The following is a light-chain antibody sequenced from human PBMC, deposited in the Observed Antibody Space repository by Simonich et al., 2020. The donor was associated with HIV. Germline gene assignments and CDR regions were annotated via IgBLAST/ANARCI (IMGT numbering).Light chain of an antibody. CDR1: SSDGGGYNY. CDR2: DVS. J-gene: IGLJ3*02. V-gene: IGLV2-14*03. Sequence: QSALTQPASVSGSPGQSITISCTGTSSDGGGYNYVSWYQHHPGKAPKLMISDVSKRPSGVSNRFSGSKSGNTASLTISGLQAEDEADYYCSSYTSSSTRVFGGGTKLTVL. CDR3: SSYTSSSTRV.